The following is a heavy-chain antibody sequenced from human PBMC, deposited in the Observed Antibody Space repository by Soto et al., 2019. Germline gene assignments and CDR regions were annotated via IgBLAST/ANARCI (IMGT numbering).Heavy chain of an antibody. V-gene: IGHV3-30*18. CDR3: AKDPQHGPDLEWLCPPDY. D-gene: IGHD3-3*01. CDR2: ISYDGSNK. Sequence: QVQLVESGGGVVQPGRSLPLSCAASGFTFSSYGMHWVRQAPGKGLEWVAVISYDGSNKFYSDSVKGRFTISRDNSKNTLYLQMNSLRPEDTAVYYCAKDPQHGPDLEWLCPPDYWGQGTLVTVSS. J-gene: IGHJ4*02. CDR1: GFTFSSYG.